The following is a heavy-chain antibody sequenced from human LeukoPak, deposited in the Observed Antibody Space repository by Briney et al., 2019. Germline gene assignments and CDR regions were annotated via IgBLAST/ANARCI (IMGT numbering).Heavy chain of an antibody. D-gene: IGHD1-7*01. CDR3: ARRWNYGRNYYIDV. Sequence: PETLSLTCAVYGGSFSNYYWNWIRQPPGKGLEWLGEINDNGRANYNPSLMSRVTVSVDTSKNQFSLRLTSVTATDTAVYYCARRWNYGRNYYIDVRVKGATVSVSS. J-gene: IGHJ6*03. CDR2: INDNGRA. CDR1: GGSFSNYY. V-gene: IGHV4-34*01.